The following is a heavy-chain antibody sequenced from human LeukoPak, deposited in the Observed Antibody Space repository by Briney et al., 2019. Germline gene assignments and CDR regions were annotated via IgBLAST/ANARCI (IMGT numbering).Heavy chain of an antibody. J-gene: IGHJ4*02. D-gene: IGHD2-2*01. CDR1: GFTFSSYA. CDR2: ISGSGGST. CDR3: ARTTPDIVVVPAADFDY. V-gene: IGHV3-23*01. Sequence: GGSLRLSCAASGFTFSSYAKTWVRQAPGRGLEWVSGISGSGGSTYYADSVKGRLTISRDNSKNTLYLQMNSLRAEDTAVYYCARTTPDIVVVPAADFDYWGQGTLVTVSS.